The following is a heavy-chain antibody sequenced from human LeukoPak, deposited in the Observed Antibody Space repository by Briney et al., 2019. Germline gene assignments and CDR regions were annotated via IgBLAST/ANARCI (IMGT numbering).Heavy chain of an antibody. CDR1: GGSISSSSYY. J-gene: IGHJ4*02. D-gene: IGHD3-16*02. CDR3: ASGRTRYDYVWGSYRI. V-gene: IGHV4-39*07. Sequence: SETLSLTCTVSGGSISSSSYYWGWIRQPPGKGLGWIGSIYYSGSTYYNPSLKSRVTISVDTSKNQFSLKLSSVTAADTAVYYCASGRTRYDYVWGSYRIWGQGTLVTVSS. CDR2: IYYSGST.